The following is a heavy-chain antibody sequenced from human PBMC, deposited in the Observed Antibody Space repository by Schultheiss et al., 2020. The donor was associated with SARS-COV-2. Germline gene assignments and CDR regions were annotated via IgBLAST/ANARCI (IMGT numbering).Heavy chain of an antibody. V-gene: IGHV2-5*01. CDR2: IYWNGDK. Sequence: SGPTLVKPTQTLTLTCSFSGFSLSTSGMCVSWIRQPPGKALEWLALIYWNGDKRYGPSLKSRLTITKDTSKNQVVLTMTNMDPVDTATYYCARTLTYYYDSSGYYYFDYWGQGTLVTVSS. CDR3: ARTLTYYYDSSGYYYFDY. J-gene: IGHJ4*02. CDR1: GFSLSTSGMC. D-gene: IGHD3-22*01.